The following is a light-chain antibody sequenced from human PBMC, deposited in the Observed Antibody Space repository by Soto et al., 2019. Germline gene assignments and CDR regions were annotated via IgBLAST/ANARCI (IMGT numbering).Light chain of an antibody. CDR3: QDRGNCPPWT. J-gene: IGKJ1*01. Sequence: IGCSQSPALPSSSLGERATLSCRASQSLSSYLAWYHQRPGHAPTLLIFDASPRATGIPARFTGSGSGTDFTLIISSREPEDSAVYYCQDRGNCPPWTLGQGTKVDI. V-gene: IGKV3-11*01. CDR1: QSLSSY. CDR2: DAS.